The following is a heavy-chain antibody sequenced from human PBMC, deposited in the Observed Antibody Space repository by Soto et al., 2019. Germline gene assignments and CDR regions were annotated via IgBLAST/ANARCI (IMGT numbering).Heavy chain of an antibody. D-gene: IGHD3-3*01. CDR2: ISSSSSYI. CDR1: GFTFSSYS. Sequence: GGSLRLSCAASGFTFSSYSMNWVRQAPGKGLEWVSSISSSSSYIYYADSVKGRFTISRDNAKNSLYLQMNSLRAEDTAVYYCAKDSSPRITIFGVVTYYMDVWGKGTTVTVSS. J-gene: IGHJ6*03. V-gene: IGHV3-21*01. CDR3: AKDSSPRITIFGVVTYYMDV.